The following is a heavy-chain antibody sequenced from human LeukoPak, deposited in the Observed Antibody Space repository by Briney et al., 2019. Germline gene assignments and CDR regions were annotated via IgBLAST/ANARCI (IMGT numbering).Heavy chain of an antibody. CDR2: ISSSGSTI. J-gene: IGHJ4*02. CDR3: ARDREDFWSGYFRPDY. V-gene: IGHV3-48*03. Sequence: GGSLRLSCAASGFTFSSYEMNWVRQAPGKGLEWVSYISSSGSTIYYADSVKGRFTISSDNAKNSLYLQMNSLRAEDTAVYYCARDREDFWSGYFRPDYWGQGTLVTVSS. CDR1: GFTFSSYE. D-gene: IGHD3-3*01.